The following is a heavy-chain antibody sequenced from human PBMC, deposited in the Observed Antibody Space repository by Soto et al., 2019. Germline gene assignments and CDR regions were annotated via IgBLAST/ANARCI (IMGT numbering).Heavy chain of an antibody. V-gene: IGHV3-23*01. CDR3: AKASPGGVDY. J-gene: IGHJ4*02. Sequence: PGGSLRLSCAASGFTFSSYAMSWVRQAPGKGLEWVLAISGSGGRTYYADSVKGRFTISKYNSKNPLYLQMNSLRAEDTAVYYCAKASPGGVDYWGQGTLVTVSS. CDR1: GFTFSSYA. CDR2: ISGSGGRT. D-gene: IGHD3-16*01.